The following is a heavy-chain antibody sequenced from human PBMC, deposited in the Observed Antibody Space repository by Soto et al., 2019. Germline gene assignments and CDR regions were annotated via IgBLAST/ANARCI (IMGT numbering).Heavy chain of an antibody. D-gene: IGHD3-22*01. V-gene: IGHV4-39*01. CDR2: IYYSGST. Sequence: SETLSLTCTVSCGSISSSSYYWGWIRQPPGKGLEWIGSIYYSGSTYYNPSLKSRVTISVDTSKNQFSLKLSSVTAADTAVYYCARRPRKTYYYDSSGYSGGPGWGQGTLVTV. CDR1: CGSISSSSYY. CDR3: ARRPRKTYYYDSSGYSGGPG. J-gene: IGHJ4*02.